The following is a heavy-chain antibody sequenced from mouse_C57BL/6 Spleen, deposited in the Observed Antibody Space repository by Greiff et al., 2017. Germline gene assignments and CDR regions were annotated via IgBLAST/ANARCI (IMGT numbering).Heavy chain of an antibody. Sequence: QVQLQQPGAELVKPGASVKLSCKASGYTFTSYWMQWVKQRPGQGLEWIGEIDPSDSYTNYNQKFKGKATLTVDTSSSTAYMQLSSLTSEDSAVYYCAREGYDRGVFAYWGQGTLVTVSA. V-gene: IGHV1-50*01. CDR1: GYTFTSYW. CDR3: AREGYDRGVFAY. CDR2: IDPSDSYT. D-gene: IGHD2-2*01. J-gene: IGHJ3*01.